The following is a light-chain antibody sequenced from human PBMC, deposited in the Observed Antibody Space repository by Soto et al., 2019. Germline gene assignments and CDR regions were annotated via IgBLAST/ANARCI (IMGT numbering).Light chain of an antibody. Sequence: EMVLTQSPGTLSLSPGERATLSCRAGQSVSSSYLAWYQQKPGQAPRLLIYGASNRATGIPDRFSGSGSGTDFTLTISRLEPEDFAVYYCQQYGSSGTFGQGTKV. CDR1: QSVSSSY. V-gene: IGKV3-20*01. J-gene: IGKJ1*01. CDR2: GAS. CDR3: QQYGSSGT.